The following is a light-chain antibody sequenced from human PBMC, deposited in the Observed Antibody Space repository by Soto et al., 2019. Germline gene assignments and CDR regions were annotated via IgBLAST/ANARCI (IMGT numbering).Light chain of an antibody. V-gene: IGLV2-8*01. J-gene: IGLJ2*01. CDR3: SSYAGSKNFV. Sequence: QSALTQPPSASGSPGQSVTISCTGTSSDVGGYKFVSWYQQHPGKAPKLMIYEVSKRPSGVPDRFSGSKSANAASLTVSGLQAEDEADYYCSSYAGSKNFVFGGGTKVTVL. CDR1: SSDVGGYKF. CDR2: EVS.